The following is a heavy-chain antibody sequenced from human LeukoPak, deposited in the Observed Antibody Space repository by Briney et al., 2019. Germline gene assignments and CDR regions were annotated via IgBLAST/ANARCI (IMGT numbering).Heavy chain of an antibody. CDR3: AKVSLYCGGDCVIPYFDY. V-gene: IGHV3-23*01. Sequence: GGSLRLSXAASGFTFSSFAMSWVGQAPGKGLEWVSTISDSGGRTYFADSVKGRFTISRDNSKNMLYLQMNSLRAEGTALYYCAKVSLYCGGDCVIPYFDYWGQGTLLTVSS. J-gene: IGHJ4*02. CDR2: ISDSGGRT. CDR1: GFTFSSFA. D-gene: IGHD2-21*02.